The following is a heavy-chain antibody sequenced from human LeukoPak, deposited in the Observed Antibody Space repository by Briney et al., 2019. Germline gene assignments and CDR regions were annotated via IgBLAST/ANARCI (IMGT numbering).Heavy chain of an antibody. J-gene: IGHJ4*02. D-gene: IGHD6-13*01. Sequence: SETLSHTCAVYGGSFSGYYWSWIRQPPGKGLEWIGEINHSGSTNYNPSLKSRVTISVDTSKNQFSLKLSSVTAADTAVYYCASVPSSSWYAFDYWGQGTLITVSS. CDR3: ASVPSSSWYAFDY. CDR1: GGSFSGYY. CDR2: INHSGST. V-gene: IGHV4-34*01.